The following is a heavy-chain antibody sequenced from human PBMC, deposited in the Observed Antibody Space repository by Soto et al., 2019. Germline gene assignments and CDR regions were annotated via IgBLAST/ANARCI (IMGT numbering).Heavy chain of an antibody. CDR3: ARGRLYDYVGGSYRHNVVRAFDI. Sequence: SETLSLTCAVCGGSFSGYYWSWIRQPPGKGLEWIGEINHSGSTNYNPSLKSRVTISVDTSKNQFSLKLSSVTAADTAVYYCARGRLYDYVGGSYRHNVVRAFDIWGQGTMGTVTS. CDR2: INHSGST. V-gene: IGHV4-34*01. J-gene: IGHJ3*02. D-gene: IGHD3-16*02. CDR1: GGSFSGYY.